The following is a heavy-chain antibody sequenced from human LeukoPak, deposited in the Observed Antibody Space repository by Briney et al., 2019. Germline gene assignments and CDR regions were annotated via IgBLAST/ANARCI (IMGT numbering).Heavy chain of an antibody. D-gene: IGHD6-13*01. V-gene: IGHV4-4*07. Sequence: SETLSLTCTVSGGSISSYYWSWIRQPAGKGLEWIGRIYTSGSTNYNPSLKSRVTMSVDTSKNQFSLKLSSVTAADTAVYYCARSHEYSSSWCLYAFDIWGQGTMVTVSS. CDR3: ARSHEYSSSWCLYAFDI. CDR1: GGSISSYY. CDR2: IYTSGST. J-gene: IGHJ3*02.